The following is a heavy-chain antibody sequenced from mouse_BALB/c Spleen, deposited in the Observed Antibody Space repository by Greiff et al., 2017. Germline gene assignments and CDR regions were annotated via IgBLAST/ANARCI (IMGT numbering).Heavy chain of an antibody. J-gene: IGHJ4*01. CDR3: ARGRSSYAMDY. V-gene: IGHV5-6-5*01. Sequence: EVQVVESGGGLVKPGGSLKLSCAASGFTFSSYAMSWVRQTPEKRLEWVASISSGGSTYYPDSVKGRFTISRDNARNILYLQMSSLRSEDTAMYYCARGRSSYAMDYWGQGTSVTVSS. D-gene: IGHD1-1*01. CDR1: GFTFSSYA. CDR2: ISSGGST.